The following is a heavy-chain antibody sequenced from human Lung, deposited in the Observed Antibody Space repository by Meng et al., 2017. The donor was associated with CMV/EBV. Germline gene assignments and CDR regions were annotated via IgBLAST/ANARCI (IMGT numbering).Heavy chain of an antibody. CDR2: IRHDGNNK. CDR3: ARNRYCSSTSCYFDY. J-gene: IGHJ4*02. CDR1: GFTFDNYG. V-gene: IGHV3-30*02. D-gene: IGHD2-2*01. Sequence: GGSXRLXXAASGFTFDNYGMHWVRQAPGKGLEWVAFIRHDGNNKYYGNTNYAQKLQGRVTMTTDTSTSTAYMELRSLRSDDTAVYYCARNRYCSSTSCYFDYWGQGXLVTVSS.